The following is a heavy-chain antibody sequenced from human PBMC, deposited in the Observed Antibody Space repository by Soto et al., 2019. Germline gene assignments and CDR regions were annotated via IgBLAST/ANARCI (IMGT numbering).Heavy chain of an antibody. V-gene: IGHV3-15*07. CDR1: GFTFSNAW. CDR3: TTDQYYDYVWGSYRYVDY. Sequence: GGSLRLSCAASGFTFSNAWMNWVRQAPGKGLEWVGRIKSKTDGGTTDYAAPVKGRFTISRDGSKNTLYLQMNSLKTEDTAVYYFTTDQYYDYVWGSYRYVDYWGQGTLVTVSS. D-gene: IGHD3-16*02. CDR2: IKSKTDGGTT. J-gene: IGHJ4*02.